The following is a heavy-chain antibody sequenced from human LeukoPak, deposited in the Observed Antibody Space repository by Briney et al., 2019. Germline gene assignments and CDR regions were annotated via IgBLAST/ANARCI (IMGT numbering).Heavy chain of an antibody. V-gene: IGHV3-74*01. Sequence: PGESLRLSCAASGFTFSSYWMHWVRQAPGKGLVWVSRINSDGSSTSYADSVKGRFTISRDNAKNTLYLQMNSLRAEDTAVYYCSRMQLDHDAFDIWGQGTMFTVSS. D-gene: IGHD1-1*01. CDR2: INSDGSST. CDR1: GFTFSSYW. CDR3: SRMQLDHDAFDI. J-gene: IGHJ3*02.